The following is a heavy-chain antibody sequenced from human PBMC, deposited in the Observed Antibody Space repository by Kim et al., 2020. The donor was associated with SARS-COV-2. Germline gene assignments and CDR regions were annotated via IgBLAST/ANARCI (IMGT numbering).Heavy chain of an antibody. Sequence: SQTLSLTCAISGDSVSSNSAAWNWIRQSPSRGLEWLGRTYYRSKWYNDYAVSVKSRITINPDTSKNQFSLQLNSVTPEDTAVYYCARFHSTWIRDRYYYGMDVWGQGTTVTVSS. CDR3: ARFHSTWIRDRYYYGMDV. CDR2: TYYRSKWYN. D-gene: IGHD5-18*01. CDR1: GDSVSSNSAA. J-gene: IGHJ6*02. V-gene: IGHV6-1*01.